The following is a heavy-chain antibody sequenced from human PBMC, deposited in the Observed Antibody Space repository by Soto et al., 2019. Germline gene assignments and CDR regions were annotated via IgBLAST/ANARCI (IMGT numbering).Heavy chain of an antibody. CDR2: IYYSGST. CDR3: AREGRLAAAGRFDY. D-gene: IGHD6-13*01. V-gene: IGHV4-31*03. J-gene: IGHJ4*02. Sequence: SETLSLTCTVSGGSISSGDYYWSWIRQVPKKGLEWIGYIYYSGSTYYNPSLRSRVAMSVDTSKNQFSLKLGSVTAADTAIYYCAREGRLAAAGRFDYWGQGTLVTVSS. CDR1: GGSISSGDYY.